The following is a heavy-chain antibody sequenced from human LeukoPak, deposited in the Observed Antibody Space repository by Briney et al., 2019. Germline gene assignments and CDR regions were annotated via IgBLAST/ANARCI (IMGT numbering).Heavy chain of an antibody. D-gene: IGHD3-10*01. J-gene: IGHJ3*02. CDR1: GFTFSSYA. V-gene: IGHV3-23*01. CDR2: ISGSGGST. CDR3: AKDLSGPYAFDI. Sequence: GGSLRLSCAASGFTFSSYAMSWVRQAPGKGLEGVSAISGSGGSTYYADSVKGRFTISRDNSKNTLYLQMNSLRAEDTDVYYCAKDLSGPYAFDIWGQGTMVTVSS.